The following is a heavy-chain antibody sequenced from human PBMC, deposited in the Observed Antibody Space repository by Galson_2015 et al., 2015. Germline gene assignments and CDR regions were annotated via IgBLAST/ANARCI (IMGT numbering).Heavy chain of an antibody. J-gene: IGHJ6*02. CDR1: GFSLSSTGVG. Sequence: PALVKPTQTLTLACTFSGFSLSSTGVGVGWIRQPPGKALEWLARIYWDDGKRYSPSLESRLAITKDSSTDQVVLTMTNVDPVDTATYYCARSGRYNYYDMDVWGQGTTVTVSS. CDR2: IYWDDGK. CDR3: ARSGRYNYYDMDV. V-gene: IGHV2-5*02.